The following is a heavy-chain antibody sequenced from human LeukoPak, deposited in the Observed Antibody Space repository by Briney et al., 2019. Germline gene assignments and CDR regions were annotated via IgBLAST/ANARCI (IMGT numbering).Heavy chain of an antibody. Sequence: GRSLRLSCAASGFTFSSYGMHWVRQAPGKGLERVAVISYDGSNKYYADSVKGRFTISRDNSKNTLYLQMNSLRAEDTAVYYCAKDGEGLDYWGQGTLVTVSS. D-gene: IGHD7-27*01. V-gene: IGHV3-30*18. CDR2: ISYDGSNK. CDR1: GFTFSSYG. CDR3: AKDGEGLDY. J-gene: IGHJ4*02.